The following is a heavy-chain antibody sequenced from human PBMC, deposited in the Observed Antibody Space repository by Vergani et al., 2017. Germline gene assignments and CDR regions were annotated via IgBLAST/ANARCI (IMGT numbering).Heavy chain of an antibody. CDR3: AKHFRVWGIDY. D-gene: IGHD3-16*01. V-gene: IGHV3-30*02. J-gene: IGHJ4*02. CDR2: IQFDGSNQ. Sequence: QVQLVESGGGVVQRGGSLRLSCETSGFTLSNYDMQWIRQGPGKGLEFVAFIQFDGSNQYYADSVKGRFTLSRDFSKNTLYLQMNSLRTDDTATYYCAKHFRVWGIDYWGQGTQVIVSS. CDR1: GFTLSNYD.